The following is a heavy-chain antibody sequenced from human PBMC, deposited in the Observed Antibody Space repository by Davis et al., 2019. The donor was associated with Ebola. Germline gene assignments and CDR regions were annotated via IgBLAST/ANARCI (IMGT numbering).Heavy chain of an antibody. CDR3: ARGVIYCSGGSYYTFDY. Sequence: PSETLSLTCTVSGGSIGSGSYYWSWIRQPAGKGLEWIGRVYTSGSTNYNPSLKSRVTMSVDTSKNQFSLKLSSVTAADTAVYYCARGVIYCSGGSYYTFDYWGQGTLVTVSS. CDR1: GGSIGSGSYY. D-gene: IGHD2-15*01. CDR2: VYTSGST. J-gene: IGHJ4*02. V-gene: IGHV4-61*02.